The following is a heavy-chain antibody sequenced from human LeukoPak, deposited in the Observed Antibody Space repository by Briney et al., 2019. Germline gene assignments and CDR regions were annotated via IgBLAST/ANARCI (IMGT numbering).Heavy chain of an antibody. J-gene: IGHJ3*02. Sequence: PGGSLRLSCAASGFTVSSNYMSWVRQAPGKGLEWVSVIYSGSSTYYAVSGKGRFTIFRDNSKNTLYLKMNSLRAEDTALYYCAQIDYRRGDAFDIWGQGTMVTVSS. V-gene: IGHV3-53*01. CDR3: AQIDYRRGDAFDI. CDR1: GFTVSSNY. D-gene: IGHD3-16*02. CDR2: IYSGSST.